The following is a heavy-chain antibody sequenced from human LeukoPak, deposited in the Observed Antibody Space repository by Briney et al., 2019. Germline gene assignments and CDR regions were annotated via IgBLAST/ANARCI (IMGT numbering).Heavy chain of an antibody. Sequence: GGSLRLSCAASGFTFSGYGMSWVRQAPGKGLEWVAVISYDGNNKYYADSVKGRFTISRDNSKNTLYLQMNSLRAEDTAVYYCARSRRRELLGTYFDYWGQGTLVTVSS. CDR1: GFTFSGYG. CDR3: ARSRRRELLGTYFDY. V-gene: IGHV3-30*03. CDR2: ISYDGNNK. J-gene: IGHJ4*02. D-gene: IGHD1-26*01.